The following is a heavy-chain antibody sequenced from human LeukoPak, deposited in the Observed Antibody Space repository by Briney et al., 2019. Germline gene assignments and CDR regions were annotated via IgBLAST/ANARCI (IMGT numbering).Heavy chain of an antibody. Sequence: SVKVSCKASGGTFSSYTISWVRQAPGQGLEWMGRIIPILGIANYAQKFQGRVTITADKSTSTAYMELSSLRSEDTSVYYCARVVPAAPDAYYYYYMDVWGKGTTVTVSS. CDR2: IIPILGIA. CDR1: GGTFSSYT. J-gene: IGHJ6*03. CDR3: ARVVPAAPDAYYYYYMDV. D-gene: IGHD2-2*01. V-gene: IGHV1-69*02.